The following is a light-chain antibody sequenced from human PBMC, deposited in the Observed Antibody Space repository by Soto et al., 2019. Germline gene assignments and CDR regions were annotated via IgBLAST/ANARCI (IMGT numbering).Light chain of an antibody. V-gene: IGKV3-20*01. CDR2: GAS. CDR1: QTVTTY. CDR3: QQYDNSPIT. Sequence: EIVLTQSPALLSLPPGERATLSCRTNQTVTTYLAWYQHKTGQAPRLLIYGASSRATGIPDRFSGTGSETDFTLTISRLEPEDFAVYYCQQYDNSPITFGQGTRLEIK. J-gene: IGKJ5*01.